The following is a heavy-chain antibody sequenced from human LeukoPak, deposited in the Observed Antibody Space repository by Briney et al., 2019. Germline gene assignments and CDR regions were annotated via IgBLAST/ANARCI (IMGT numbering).Heavy chain of an antibody. CDR3: ANVDTAMVR. D-gene: IGHD5-18*01. CDR1: GFTFSDYY. Sequence: KPGGSLRLSCAASGFTFSDYYMSWIRQAPGKGLEWVSHISGSGGTIYHVDSVKGRFTISRDNAKNSLYLQMNSLRAEDTAVYYCANVDTAMVRWGQGTLVTVSS. V-gene: IGHV3-11*04. J-gene: IGHJ4*02. CDR2: ISGSGGTI.